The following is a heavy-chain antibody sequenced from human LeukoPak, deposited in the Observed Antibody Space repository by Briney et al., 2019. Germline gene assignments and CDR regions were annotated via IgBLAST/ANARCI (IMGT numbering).Heavy chain of an antibody. Sequence: SSETLSLTCTVSGGSISSSSYSWGWIRQPPGEGLEWIGSIYYSGSTYYNPSLKSRVTISVDTSKNQFSLKLSSVTAADTAVYYCARPRTYYDFWSGYDPDAFDIWGQGTMVTVSS. D-gene: IGHD3-3*01. J-gene: IGHJ3*02. CDR2: IYYSGST. V-gene: IGHV4-39*01. CDR3: ARPRTYYDFWSGYDPDAFDI. CDR1: GGSISSSSYS.